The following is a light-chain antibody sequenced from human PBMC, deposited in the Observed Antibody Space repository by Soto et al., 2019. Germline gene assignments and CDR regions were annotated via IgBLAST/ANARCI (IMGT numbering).Light chain of an antibody. Sequence: DIQMTQSPSTLSASIGDRVTITCRASQSISNSWLAWYQQKPGKAPKALIYEASTLERGVPSRFSGSGSGTDFTLTISSLQSEDFATYYCQQLESYPSTFGGGTKVDIK. CDR1: QSISNSW. J-gene: IGKJ4*01. V-gene: IGKV1-5*03. CDR3: QQLESYPST. CDR2: EAS.